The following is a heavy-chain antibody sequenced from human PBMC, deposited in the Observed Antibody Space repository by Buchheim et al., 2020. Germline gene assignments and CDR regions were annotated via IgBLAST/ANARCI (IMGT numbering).Heavy chain of an antibody. CDR2: MNPNSGNT. D-gene: IGHD3-22*01. Sequence: QVQLVQSGAEVKKPGASVKVSCKASGYTFTGYDINWVRQATGQGLEWMGWMNPNSGNTGYAQNFQGRVTMTRNTSISTAYMERSSLRSEDTAVYYCARGQRVRYYDSSGSPKALYWGQGTL. V-gene: IGHV1-8*01. CDR1: GYTFTGYD. CDR3: ARGQRVRYYDSSGSPKALY. J-gene: IGHJ4*02.